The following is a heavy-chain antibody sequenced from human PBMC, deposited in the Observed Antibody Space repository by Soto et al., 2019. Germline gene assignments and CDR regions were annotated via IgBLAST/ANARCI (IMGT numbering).Heavy chain of an antibody. CDR2: ISAAGDP. V-gene: IGHV3-13*05. CDR3: ARTDRDFYGLDV. Sequence: EVQLVESGGGLVQPGGSLRLSCAASGFTFRNYDMHWVRQGTGKGLEWVSGISAAGDPDYADSVEGRFTISRENAQNSFSLQMNSLRVGDTAVYYCARTDRDFYGLDVWGQGTTVIVSS. CDR1: GFTFRNYD. J-gene: IGHJ6*01.